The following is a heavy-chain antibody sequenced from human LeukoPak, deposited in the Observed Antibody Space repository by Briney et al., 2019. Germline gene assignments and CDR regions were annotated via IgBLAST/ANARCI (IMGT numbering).Heavy chain of an antibody. CDR1: GFTFSNYA. CDR3: AKAVGFGEAYGMDV. CDR2: ISYDGTNK. D-gene: IGHD3-10*01. J-gene: IGHJ6*02. Sequence: GGSLRLSCAASGFTFSNYAIHWIRQGPGKGLKWVALISYDGTNKYYADSVKGRFSISRDNSKNTLYLQMNSLRPEDTAVYYCAKAVGFGEAYGMDVWGQGTTVTVSS. V-gene: IGHV3-30*18.